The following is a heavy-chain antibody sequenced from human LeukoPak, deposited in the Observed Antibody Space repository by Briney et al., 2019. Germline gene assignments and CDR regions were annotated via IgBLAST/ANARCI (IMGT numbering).Heavy chain of an antibody. CDR3: AGGGKYYWAPDF. CDR1: GYSISGGYY. D-gene: IGHD3-10*01. Sequence: SETLSLTCTVSGYSISGGYYWGWIRQPPGKGLEWIGYIYYSGSTNYNPSLKSRVTMSIDTSHNQFSLRLSSVTALDTAIYYCAGGGKYYWAPDFWGQGTLVTVSS. CDR2: IYYSGST. J-gene: IGHJ4*02. V-gene: IGHV4-28*06.